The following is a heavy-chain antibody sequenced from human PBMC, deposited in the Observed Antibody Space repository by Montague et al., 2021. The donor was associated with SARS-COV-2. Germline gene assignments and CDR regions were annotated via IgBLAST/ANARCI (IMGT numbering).Heavy chain of an antibody. CDR2: VSLSGNI. D-gene: IGHD1-14*01. CDR3: ARAKPRTIEF. J-gene: IGHJ4*02. Sequence: SETLSLTCTVSGGSFSTYYWTWIRQPPNKGLEWIGNVSLSGNINRNPSLKSRVSMSVDTSKNQFFLVLHSVTPADTAVYYCARAKPRTIEFWGQGTLVTVSS. CDR1: GGSFSTYY. V-gene: IGHV4-59*01.